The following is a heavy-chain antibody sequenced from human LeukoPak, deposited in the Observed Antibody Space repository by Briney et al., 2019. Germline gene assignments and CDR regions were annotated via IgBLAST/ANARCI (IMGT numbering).Heavy chain of an antibody. Sequence: GGSLRLSCAASGFTFSSYGMHWVRQAPGKGLEWVAFIRYDGSNKYYADSVKGRFTISRDNSKDTLYLQMNSLRAEDTAVYYCAKDGVRGFLTYYYYYYMDVWGKGTTVTISS. CDR2: IRYDGSNK. D-gene: IGHD2-15*01. V-gene: IGHV3-30*02. J-gene: IGHJ6*03. CDR3: AKDGVRGFLTYYYYYYMDV. CDR1: GFTFSSYG.